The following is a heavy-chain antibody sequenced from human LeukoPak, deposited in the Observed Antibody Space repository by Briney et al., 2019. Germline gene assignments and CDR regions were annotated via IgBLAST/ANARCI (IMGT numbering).Heavy chain of an antibody. CDR2: VKSKSDGGTA. CDR1: GFTFSNAW. Sequence: SGGSLRLSCAASGFTFSNAWMTWVRQAPGKGLEWVGRVKSKSDGGTADYAAPVKGRFTISRDDSRNTLYLQMNSLKTEDTCVYYCTTDAKDIVTTIGALDFWGQGTLVTVSS. CDR3: TTDAKDIVTTIGALDF. J-gene: IGHJ4*02. D-gene: IGHD5-12*01. V-gene: IGHV3-15*01.